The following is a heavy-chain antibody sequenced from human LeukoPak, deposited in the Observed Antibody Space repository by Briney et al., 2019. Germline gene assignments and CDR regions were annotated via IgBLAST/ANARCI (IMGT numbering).Heavy chain of an antibody. V-gene: IGHV1-46*01. CDR2: INPSGGTT. J-gene: IGHJ6*03. CDR3: TREVEGSGTYYYYYFYMDV. CDR1: AYSY. D-gene: IGHD3-10*01. Sequence: GASVKVSCKASAYSYMHWVRQAPGQGLEWMGIINPSGGTTNYAQRFQGRVTMTRDTSTSTVYMELSSLRSEDTAVYYCTREVEGSGTYYYYYFYMDVWGKGTTVTISS.